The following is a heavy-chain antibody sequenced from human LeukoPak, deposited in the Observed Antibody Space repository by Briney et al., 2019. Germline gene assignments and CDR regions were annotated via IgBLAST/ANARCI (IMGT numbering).Heavy chain of an antibody. CDR2: ISYSGST. CDR3: ARALSSYWDY. V-gene: IGHV4-59*01. CDR1: GGSISSYY. D-gene: IGHD3-3*01. Sequence: TSETLSLTCTVSGGSISSYYWSWIRQPPGKGLEWIGYISYSGSTNYNPSLKSRVTISVDTSKNQFSLKLSSVTAADTAVYYCARALSSYWDYWGQGTLVTVSS. J-gene: IGHJ4*02.